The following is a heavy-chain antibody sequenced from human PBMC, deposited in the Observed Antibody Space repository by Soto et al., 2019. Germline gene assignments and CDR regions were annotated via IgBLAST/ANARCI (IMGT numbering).Heavy chain of an antibody. D-gene: IGHD2-15*01. V-gene: IGHV3-30*18. CDR2: ISYDGSNK. CDR3: AKAGCSGGSCYVNY. Sequence: GGSLRLSCAASGFTFSSYGMHWVRQAPGKGLEWVAVISYDGSNKYYADSVKGRFTISRDNSKNTLYLQMNSLRAEDTAVYYCAKAGCSGGSCYVNYWGQGTLVTVSS. J-gene: IGHJ4*02. CDR1: GFTFSSYG.